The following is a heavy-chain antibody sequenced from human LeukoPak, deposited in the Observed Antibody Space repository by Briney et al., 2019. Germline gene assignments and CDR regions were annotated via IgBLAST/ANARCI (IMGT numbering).Heavy chain of an antibody. V-gene: IGHV4-4*09. CDR3: ARSRIAARRWFDP. J-gene: IGHJ5*02. D-gene: IGHD6-6*01. Sequence: PSETLSLTCTVSGGSISSYYWSWIRQPPGKGLEWIGYIYTSGSTNYNPSLKSRVTISVDTSKNQFSLKLSSVTAADTAVYYYARSRIAARRWFDPWGQGTLVTVSS. CDR1: GGSISSYY. CDR2: IYTSGST.